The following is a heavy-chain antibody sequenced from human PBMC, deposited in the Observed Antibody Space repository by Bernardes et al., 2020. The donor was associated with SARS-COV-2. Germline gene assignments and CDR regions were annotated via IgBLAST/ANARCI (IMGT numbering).Heavy chain of an antibody. CDR2: IYPGGNT. CDR3: VRDYPDPAD. V-gene: IGHV3-66*01. J-gene: IGHJ4*02. CDR1: GFTVRTNY. D-gene: IGHD6-13*01. Sequence: GGSLRLSCAASGFTVRTNYMSWVRQAPGKGPAWVSVIYPGGNTYSADSVKGRFSISRDNSKNTMFLQMNRLTTEDTAVYYCVRDYPDPADWGQGTLVTVSS.